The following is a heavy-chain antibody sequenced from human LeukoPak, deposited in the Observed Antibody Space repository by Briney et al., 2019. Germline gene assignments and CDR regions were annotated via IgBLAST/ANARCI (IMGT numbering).Heavy chain of an antibody. V-gene: IGHV3-9*02. J-gene: IGHJ4*02. CDR1: GFTSDDYA. CDR2: ISWNSDTI. D-gene: IGHD2-15*01. CDR3: ARDLSLYCSGGSCYSLNY. Sequence: GGSLRLFCAGSGFTSDDYAMHWVRQAPGKGLEWVSGISWNSDTIGYADSVKGRFTISRDNAKNSLYLQMNSLRAEDTAVYYCARDLSLYCSGGSCYSLNYWGQGTLVTVSS.